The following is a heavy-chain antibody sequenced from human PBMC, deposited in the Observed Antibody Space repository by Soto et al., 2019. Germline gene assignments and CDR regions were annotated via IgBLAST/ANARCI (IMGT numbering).Heavy chain of an antibody. D-gene: IGHD3-22*01. V-gene: IGHV1-18*01. Sequence: ASMKVSCKASGYTFTNHGISWVRQAPGQGPEWMGWISAYNGNTNYAQKLQGRVTMTTDTSTSTAYMELRSLRSDDTAVYYCARGPPSYYDSSGYYKYFDYWGQGTLVTVSS. J-gene: IGHJ4*02. CDR1: GYTFTNHG. CDR3: ARGPPSYYDSSGYYKYFDY. CDR2: ISAYNGNT.